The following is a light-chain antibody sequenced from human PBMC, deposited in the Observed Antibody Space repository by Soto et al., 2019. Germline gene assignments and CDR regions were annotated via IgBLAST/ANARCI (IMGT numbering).Light chain of an antibody. CDR2: DVH. CDR3: HSYTSSSTRV. J-gene: IGLJ2*01. CDR1: SSDVGGYNY. Sequence: QSALTQPASVSGSPGQSITISCTGTSSDVGGYNYVSWYQQYPGKGPKLMIYDVHNRPSGVSDRFSGSKSGNTASLTISRLQAEDEADYYCHSYTSSSTRVVGGGTKVTVL. V-gene: IGLV2-14*01.